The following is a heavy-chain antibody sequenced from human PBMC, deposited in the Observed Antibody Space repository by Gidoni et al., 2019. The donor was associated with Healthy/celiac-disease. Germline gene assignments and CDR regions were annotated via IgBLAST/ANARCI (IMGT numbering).Heavy chain of an antibody. Sequence: QVQLVQSGAEVKKPGASVKVYCTASGYTFTGYYMHWVRQAPGQGLEWMGCINPNSGVTNYAQKFQGWVTMTRDTSISTAYMELSRLRSDDTAVYYCARSAGYSYGPGGNWFDPWGQGTLVTVSS. CDR1: GYTFTGYY. D-gene: IGHD5-18*01. CDR2: INPNSGVT. V-gene: IGHV1-2*04. J-gene: IGHJ5*02. CDR3: ARSAGYSYGPGGNWFDP.